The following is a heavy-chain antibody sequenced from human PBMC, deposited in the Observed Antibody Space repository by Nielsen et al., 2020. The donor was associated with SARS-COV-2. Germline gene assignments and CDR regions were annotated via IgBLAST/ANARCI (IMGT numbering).Heavy chain of an antibody. CDR3: ARDVEYSYANPGHYGMDV. J-gene: IGHJ6*02. Sequence: SETLSLTCTVSGGSISSSSYYWGWIRQPPGKGLEWIGSIYYSGSTYYNPSLKSRVTISVDTSKNQFSLKLRSVTAADTAVYYCARDVEYSYANPGHYGMDVWGQGTTVTVSS. CDR2: IYYSGST. D-gene: IGHD5-18*01. CDR1: GGSISSSSYY. V-gene: IGHV4-39*02.